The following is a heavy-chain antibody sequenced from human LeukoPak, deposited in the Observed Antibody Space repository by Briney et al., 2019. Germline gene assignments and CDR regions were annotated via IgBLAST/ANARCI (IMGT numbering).Heavy chain of an antibody. V-gene: IGHV3-53*04. Sequence: GGSLRLSCAASGFTFSRIAMSWVRQAPGKGLEWVSIIYSGGSTYYADSVKGRFTISRHNSMNTLYLQMNSLRAEDTAVYYCAREVGGSAFDIWGQGTMVTVSS. J-gene: IGHJ3*02. CDR1: GFTFSRIA. D-gene: IGHD3-16*01. CDR3: AREVGGSAFDI. CDR2: IYSGGST.